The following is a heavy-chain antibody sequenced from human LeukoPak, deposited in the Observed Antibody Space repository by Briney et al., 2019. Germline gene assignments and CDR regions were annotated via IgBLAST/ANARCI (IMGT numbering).Heavy chain of an antibody. CDR2: IIPIFGTA. V-gene: IGHV1-69*01. Sequence: GSSVKVYCKASGGTFSSYAISWVRQAPGPGLERTGGIIPIFGTANYAQKFQGRVTITADESTSTAYMELSSLRSEDTAVYFFFKQKTAYDILTGYQGKYYFDYWGQGTLVTVSS. J-gene: IGHJ4*02. D-gene: IGHD3-9*01. CDR3: FKQKTAYDILTGYQGKYYFDY. CDR1: GGTFSSYA.